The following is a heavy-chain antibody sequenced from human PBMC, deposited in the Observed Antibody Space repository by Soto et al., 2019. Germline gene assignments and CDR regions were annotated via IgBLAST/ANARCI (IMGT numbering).Heavy chain of an antibody. CDR3: ATDPNDYVWGSYRLSC. Sequence: GASVKVSCKVSGYTLTELSMHWVRQAPGKGLEWMGGFDPEDGETIYAQKFQGRVTMTEDTSTDTAYMELSSLRSEDTAVYYCATDPNDYVWGSYRLSCWGQGTLVTVSS. CDR2: FDPEDGET. J-gene: IGHJ4*02. CDR1: GYTLTELS. V-gene: IGHV1-24*01. D-gene: IGHD3-16*02.